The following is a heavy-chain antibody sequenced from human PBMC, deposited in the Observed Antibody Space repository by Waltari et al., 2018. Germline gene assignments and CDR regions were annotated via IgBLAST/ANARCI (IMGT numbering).Heavy chain of an antibody. CDR3: AREPYDSSGYYYVGY. V-gene: IGHV1-69*08. D-gene: IGHD3-22*01. J-gene: IGHJ4*02. Sequence: QVQLVQSGAEVKKPGSSVKVSCKASGGTFSSYTISWVRQAPGQGLEWMGRIIPILGIANYAQKFQGRVTITADKSTSTAYMELSSLRSEDTAVYYCAREPYDSSGYYYVGYWGQGTLVTVSS. CDR2: IIPILGIA. CDR1: GGTFSSYT.